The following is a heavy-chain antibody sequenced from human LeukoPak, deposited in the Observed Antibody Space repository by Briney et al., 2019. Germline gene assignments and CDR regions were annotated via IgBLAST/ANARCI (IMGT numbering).Heavy chain of an antibody. CDR2: IDYSGDT. D-gene: IGHD3-10*01. CDR3: ARSTYYGSGHDF. CDR1: GGSISTYY. Sequence: PSETLSLTCTVSGGSISTYYWSWIRQPPGERLEWIGYIDYSGDTNYNPSLNSRVTISVDTSKNQVSLKLNSLTAADTAVYYCARSTYYGSGHDFWGQRIPVTVSS. V-gene: IGHV4-59*01. J-gene: IGHJ4*02.